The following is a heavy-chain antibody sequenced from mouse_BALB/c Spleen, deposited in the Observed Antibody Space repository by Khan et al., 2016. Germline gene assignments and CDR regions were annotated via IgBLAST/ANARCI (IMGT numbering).Heavy chain of an antibody. V-gene: IGHV14-3*02. Sequence: VQLKESGAELVKPGASVKLSCTASGFNIKDTYMHWVKQRPEQGLEWIGRIEPANVNTKYDPKFQGKATITADTSSNTAYLQLSSLTSEDTAVYYCTREGYYPYWGQGTTLTVSS. D-gene: IGHD2-3*01. CDR3: TREGYYPY. CDR2: IEPANVNT. J-gene: IGHJ2*01. CDR1: GFNIKDTY.